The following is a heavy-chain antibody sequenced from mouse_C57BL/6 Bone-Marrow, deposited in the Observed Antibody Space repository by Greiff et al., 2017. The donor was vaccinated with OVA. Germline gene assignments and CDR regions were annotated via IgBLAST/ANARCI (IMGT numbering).Heavy chain of an antibody. D-gene: IGHD1-1*01. CDR3: AIGTVVAPGFDV. V-gene: IGHV1-74*01. J-gene: IGHJ1*03. CDR2: IHPSDSDT. CDR1: GYTFTSYW. Sequence: QVQLQQPGAELVKPGASVKVSCKASGYTFTSYWMHWVKQRPGQGLEWIGRIHPSDSDTNYNQKFKGKATLTVDKSSSTAYMQLSSLTSEDTAVYYCAIGTVVAPGFDVWGTGTTVTVSS.